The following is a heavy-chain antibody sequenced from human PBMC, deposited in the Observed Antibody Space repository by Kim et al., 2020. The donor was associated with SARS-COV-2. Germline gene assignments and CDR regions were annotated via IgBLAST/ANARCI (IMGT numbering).Heavy chain of an antibody. J-gene: IGHJ4*02. CDR3: AKSKGGGHDREIDS. CDR2: IHGNGNP. D-gene: IGHD5-12*01. CDR1: GFIVSNTY. Sequence: GGSLRLSCAASGFIVSNTYMNWVRQAPGKGLEWVSIIHGNGNPFYADSVKGRFTISRDNSKNTLYLTMDSLRLADTATYYCAKSKGGGHDREIDSWGPGVLVTVSS. V-gene: IGHV3-53*05.